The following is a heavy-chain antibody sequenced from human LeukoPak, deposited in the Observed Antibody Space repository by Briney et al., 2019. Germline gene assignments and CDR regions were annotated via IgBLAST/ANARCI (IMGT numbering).Heavy chain of an antibody. CDR1: GYTFTGYY. CDR3: AIVEMATISPWGPGY. J-gene: IGHJ4*02. D-gene: IGHD5-24*01. Sequence: ASVKVSCKASGYTFTGYYMHWVRQAPGQGLEWMGWINPNSGGTNYAQKFQGRVTMTRDTSISTAYMELSRLRSDDTAVYYCAIVEMATISPWGPGYWGQGTLVTVSS. V-gene: IGHV1-2*02. CDR2: INPNSGGT.